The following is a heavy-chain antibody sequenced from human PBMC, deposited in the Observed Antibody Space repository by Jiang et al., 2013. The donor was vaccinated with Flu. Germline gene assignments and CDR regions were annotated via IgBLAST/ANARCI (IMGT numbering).Heavy chain of an antibody. CDR2: VYSSGNT. V-gene: IGHV4-39*01. CDR3: GTSLNKYDDSYYFDY. Sequence: GPGLVKPSETLSLTCTVSGGSINSGDFYWGWIRQSPGQNLEWIGTVYSSGNTYYSPSLESRVTVSVDTSKNQFSLKVKSVTATDTAIYYCGTSLNKYDDSYYFDYWGQGTLVTVSS. CDR1: GGSINSGDFY. D-gene: IGHD4-17*01. J-gene: IGHJ4*02.